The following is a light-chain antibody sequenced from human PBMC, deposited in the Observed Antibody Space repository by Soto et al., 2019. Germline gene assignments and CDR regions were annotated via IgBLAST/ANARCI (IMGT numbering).Light chain of an antibody. CDR2: AAS. CDR3: QQTYITPGT. V-gene: IGKV1-39*01. Sequence: DLQMTQSPSSLSASVGDRVTITCRASQSISNYLNWYQQKPGKAPKLLIYAASSLQSGIPSRFSGSGSGTDFTLTISSLQPEDFATYYCQQTYITPGTFGQGTQVEIK. CDR1: QSISNY. J-gene: IGKJ1*01.